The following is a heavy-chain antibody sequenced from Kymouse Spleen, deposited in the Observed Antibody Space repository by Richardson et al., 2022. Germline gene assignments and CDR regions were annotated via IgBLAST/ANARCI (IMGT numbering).Heavy chain of an antibody. CDR3: ARVEYYYGSGSYYIPLYFDY. D-gene: IGHD3-10*01. CDR2: INHSGST. CDR1: GGSFSGYY. J-gene: IGHJ4*02. V-gene: IGHV4-34*01. Sequence: QVQLQQWGAGLLKPSETLSLTCAVYGGSFSGYYWSWIRQPPGKGLEWIGEINHSGSTNYNPSLKSRVTISVDTSKNQFSLKLSSVTAADTAVYYCARVEYYYGSGSYYIPLYFDYWGQGTLVTVSS.